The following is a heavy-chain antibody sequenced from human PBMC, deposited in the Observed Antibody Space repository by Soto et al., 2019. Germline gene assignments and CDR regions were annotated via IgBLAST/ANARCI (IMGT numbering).Heavy chain of an antibody. CDR2: ISSNGGST. J-gene: IGHJ6*03. CDR3: ARSMRTSVTTVSYYYYMDV. CDR1: GFTFSSYA. D-gene: IGHD4-4*01. V-gene: IGHV3-64*01. Sequence: SGGSLRLSCAASGFTFSSYAMHWVRQAPGKGLEYVSAISSNGGSTYYANSVKGRFTISRDNSKNTLYLQMGSLRAEDMAVYYCARSMRTSVTTVSYYYYMDVWGKGTTVTIS.